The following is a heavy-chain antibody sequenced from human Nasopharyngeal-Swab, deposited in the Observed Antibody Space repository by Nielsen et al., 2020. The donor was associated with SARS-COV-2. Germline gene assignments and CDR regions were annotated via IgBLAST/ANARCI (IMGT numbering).Heavy chain of an antibody. V-gene: IGHV4-34*01. D-gene: IGHD6-6*01. J-gene: IGHJ4*02. CDR3: ARGRGSIAARRGYFDY. Sequence: SETQSLTCAVYGGSFSGYYWSWIRQPPGKGLEWIGEINHSGSTNYNPSLKSRVTISVDTSKNQFSLKLSSVTAADTAVYYCARGRGSIAARRGYFDYWGQGTLVTVSS. CDR1: GGSFSGYY. CDR2: INHSGST.